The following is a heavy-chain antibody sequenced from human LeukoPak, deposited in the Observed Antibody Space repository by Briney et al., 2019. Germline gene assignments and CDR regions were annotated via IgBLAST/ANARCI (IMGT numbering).Heavy chain of an antibody. CDR1: GYSFTNYY. V-gene: IGHV1-46*01. J-gene: IGHJ4*02. Sequence: ASVKVSCKASGYSFTNYYMHWVRQAPGQRLEWMGMINPSGGSTTYAQKFQGRVTMTRDMSTSTAYMELSSLTSEDTAVYYCARTRGYYFDYWGQGTLVTVSS. CDR3: ARTRGYYFDY. CDR2: INPSGGST.